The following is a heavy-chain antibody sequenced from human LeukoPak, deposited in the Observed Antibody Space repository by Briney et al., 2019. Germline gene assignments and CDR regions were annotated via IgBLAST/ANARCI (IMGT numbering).Heavy chain of an antibody. J-gene: IGHJ3*02. CDR1: GGSISSGSYY. Sequence: PSETLFLTCTVSGGSISSGSYYWSWIRQPAGKGLEWIGRIYTSGSTNYNPSLKSRVTISVDTSKNQFSLKLSSVTAADTAVYYCARGYSSGWYQGAFDIWGQGTMVTVSS. D-gene: IGHD6-19*01. V-gene: IGHV4-61*02. CDR3: ARGYSSGWYQGAFDI. CDR2: IYTSGST.